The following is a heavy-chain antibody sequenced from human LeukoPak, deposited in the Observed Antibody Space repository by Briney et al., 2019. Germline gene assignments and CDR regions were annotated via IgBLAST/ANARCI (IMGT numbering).Heavy chain of an antibody. CDR2: IYYSGST. CDR3: ARDLPADY. CDR1: GGSISSYY. J-gene: IGHJ4*02. V-gene: IGHV4-59*01. Sequence: SETLSLTCTVSGGSISSYYWSWIRQPPRKGLEWVGYIYYSGSTNYNPSLKSRVTISVDTSKNQFSLKLSSVTAADTAVYYCARDLPADYWGQGTLVTVSS.